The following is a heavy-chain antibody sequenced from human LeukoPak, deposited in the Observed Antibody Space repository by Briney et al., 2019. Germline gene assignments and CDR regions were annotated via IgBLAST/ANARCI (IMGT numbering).Heavy chain of an antibody. J-gene: IGHJ6*02. CDR1: GYTFTDYD. CDR3: ARDRPYYYGSGSEPLRYGMDV. V-gene: IGHV1-8*01. Sequence: ASVKVSCKASGYTFTDYDINWVRQATGQGPDWMGWMNPNSGKTGYAQNFQGRVSMTRDTSITTAYLELSSLRSEDTAMYYCARDRPYYYGSGSEPLRYGMDVWGQGTTVTVSS. CDR2: MNPNSGKT. D-gene: IGHD3-10*01.